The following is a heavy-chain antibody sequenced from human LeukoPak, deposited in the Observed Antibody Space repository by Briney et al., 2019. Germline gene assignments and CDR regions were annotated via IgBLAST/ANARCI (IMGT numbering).Heavy chain of an antibody. CDR2: ISSRGSYI. CDR1: GFTFSNYN. Sequence: GGSLRLSCAASGFTFSNYNITWVRQAPGKGLEWVSSISSRGSYIYYADSVKGRFAISADNAMNSLYLQMNSLRAEDTAVYYCARGYSSSWYDLYYFDYWGQGTLVTVSS. D-gene: IGHD6-13*01. V-gene: IGHV3-21*01. J-gene: IGHJ4*02. CDR3: ARGYSSSWYDLYYFDY.